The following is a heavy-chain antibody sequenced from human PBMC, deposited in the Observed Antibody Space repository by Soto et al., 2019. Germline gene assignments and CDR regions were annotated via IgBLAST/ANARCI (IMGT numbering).Heavy chain of an antibody. V-gene: IGHV1-18*01. CDR1: GYTFTTYG. CDR3: ARGRSGYYFEDY. CDR2: IGADNGNT. J-gene: IGHJ4*02. Sequence: QVQLVQSGAEVKKPGASVRVSCKTSGYTFTTYGFSCGRQAPGRGLEWMGWIGADNGNTNYAQRLQGRVTMTTDTSTSTTYMELRSLRSDDTAVYYCARGRSGYYFEDYWGQGTLVTVSS. D-gene: IGHD3-22*01.